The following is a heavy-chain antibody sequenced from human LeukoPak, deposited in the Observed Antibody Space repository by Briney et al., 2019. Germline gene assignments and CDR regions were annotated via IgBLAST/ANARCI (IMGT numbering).Heavy chain of an antibody. CDR3: AREGGGWYLDY. CDR2: IKQDGCEK. Sequence: PGGSLRLSCAASGFTFSSYWMSWVRQAPGKGLEWVANIKQDGCEKYYVDSVKGRFTISRDNAKNSLYLQMNSLRAEDTAVYYCAREGGGWYLDYWGQGTLVTVSS. J-gene: IGHJ4*02. CDR1: GFTFSSYW. V-gene: IGHV3-7*01. D-gene: IGHD6-19*01.